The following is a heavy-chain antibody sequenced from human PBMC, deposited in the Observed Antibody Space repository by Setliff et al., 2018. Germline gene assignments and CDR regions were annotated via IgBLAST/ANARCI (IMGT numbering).Heavy chain of an antibody. CDR3: ARAGLAAAGRKGVLEY. J-gene: IGHJ4*02. CDR2: INPGGLTS. D-gene: IGHD6-25*01. CDR1: GYSFTSHY. Sequence: GASVKVSCKTSGYSFTSHYVHWVRQAPGQGLEWMGIINPGGLTSSSTQKFEGRVTMTRDTSTSTVYMELNSLTSDDTAVYYCARAGLAAAGRKGVLEYWGQGTLVTVSS. V-gene: IGHV1-46*01.